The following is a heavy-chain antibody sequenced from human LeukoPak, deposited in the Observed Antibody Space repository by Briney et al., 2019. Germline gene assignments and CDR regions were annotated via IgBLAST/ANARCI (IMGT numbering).Heavy chain of an antibody. V-gene: IGHV4-4*07. CDR1: GGSISSYY. J-gene: IGHJ3*02. Sequence: PSETLSLTCTVSGGSISSYYWSWIRQPAGKGLEWIGRIYTSGSTNYNPSLTSRGTMSVDTSKNQFSLKLSSVTAADTAVYYCARDYYYDSSGPVSYDAFDIWGQGTMATVSS. CDR2: IYTSGST. CDR3: ARDYYYDSSGPVSYDAFDI. D-gene: IGHD3-22*01.